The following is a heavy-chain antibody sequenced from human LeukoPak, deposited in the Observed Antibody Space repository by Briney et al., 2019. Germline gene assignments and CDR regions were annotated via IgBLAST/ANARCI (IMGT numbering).Heavy chain of an antibody. D-gene: IGHD6-13*01. CDR2: IYYSGST. CDR1: GGSISSSSYY. V-gene: IGHV4-39*07. CDR3: AIPKYSSSSWFDP. Sequence: SETLSLTCTVSGGSISSSSYYWGWIRQPPGKGLEWIGSIYYSGSTYYNPSLKSRVTISVDTSKNQFSLKLSSVTAADTAVYYCAIPKYSSSSWFDPWGQGTLVTVSS. J-gene: IGHJ5*02.